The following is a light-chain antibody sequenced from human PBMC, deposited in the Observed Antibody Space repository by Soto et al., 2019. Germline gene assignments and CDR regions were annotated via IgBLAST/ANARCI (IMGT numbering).Light chain of an antibody. CDR1: QGISRF. J-gene: IGKJ4*01. Sequence: DIQMTQSPSSLSASVGDRVTITCRASQGISRFLAWYQQKPGQVPRLLIYAASTLQSGVPSRFSGSTSGTDFTLTISSLQPEDVATYYCQSYDSAPLTFGGGTKVEI. CDR2: AAS. V-gene: IGKV1-27*01. CDR3: QSYDSAPLT.